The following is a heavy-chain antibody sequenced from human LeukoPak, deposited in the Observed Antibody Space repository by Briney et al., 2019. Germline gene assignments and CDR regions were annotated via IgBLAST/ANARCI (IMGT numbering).Heavy chain of an antibody. J-gene: IGHJ6*03. V-gene: IGHV3-23*01. CDR2: INDNGADT. D-gene: IGHD3-16*01. CDR3: AKGLRTGVGPYMGYHYYMDV. CDR1: GFTFSSYA. Sequence: GGSLRLSCATSGFTFSSYAMSWVRQAPGKGLKWVSTINDNGADTYYADSVKGRFTISRDNSYNTVSLQMNSLRDEDTGVYYCAKGLRTGVGPYMGYHYYMDVWGKGATVTVSS.